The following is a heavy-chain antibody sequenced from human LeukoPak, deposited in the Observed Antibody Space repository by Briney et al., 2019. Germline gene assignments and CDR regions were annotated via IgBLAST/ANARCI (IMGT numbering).Heavy chain of an antibody. Sequence: ASVKVSCKASGYTFTSYYMHWVRQAPGQGLEWMGIINPRGGSTSYAQKFQGRVTMTRDTSTSTVYMELSSLRSEDTAVYYCARDALSTVTTNWFDPWGQGTLVTVSS. CDR2: INPRGGST. CDR1: GYTFTSYY. V-gene: IGHV1-46*01. CDR3: ARDALSTVTTNWFDP. J-gene: IGHJ5*02. D-gene: IGHD4-17*01.